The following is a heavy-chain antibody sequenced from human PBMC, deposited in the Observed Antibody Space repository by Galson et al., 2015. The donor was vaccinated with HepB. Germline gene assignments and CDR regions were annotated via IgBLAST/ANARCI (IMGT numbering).Heavy chain of an antibody. J-gene: IGHJ4*02. Sequence: SLRLSCAASGFTFSSYAMHWVRQAPGKGLEWVAVISYDGSNKYYADSVKGRFTISRDNSKNTLYLQMNSLRAEDTAVYYCARGPSTSCHYWGQGTLVTVSS. CDR1: GFTFSSYA. CDR3: ARGPSTSCHY. D-gene: IGHD2-2*01. V-gene: IGHV3-30-3*01. CDR2: ISYDGSNK.